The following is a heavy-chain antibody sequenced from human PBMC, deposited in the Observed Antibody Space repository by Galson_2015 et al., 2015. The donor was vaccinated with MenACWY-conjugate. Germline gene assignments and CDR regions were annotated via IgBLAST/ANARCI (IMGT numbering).Heavy chain of an antibody. Sequence: SLRLSCAASGFSFSTYAMHWVRQAPGKGLEWVAVISYDGTNKYYADSVKGRFIVSKDNSENTLYLQMNSLRVEDTAVYNCARDNSYGSEKFYRWPCFDPWGQGSLVTVSS. CDR1: GFSFSTYA. CDR2: ISYDGTNK. J-gene: IGHJ5*02. D-gene: IGHD3-10*01. V-gene: IGHV3-30-3*01. CDR3: ARDNSYGSEKFYRWPCFDP.